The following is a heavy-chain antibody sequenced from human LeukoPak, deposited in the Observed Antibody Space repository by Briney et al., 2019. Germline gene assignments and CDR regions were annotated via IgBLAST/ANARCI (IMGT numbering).Heavy chain of an antibody. CDR1: GFTFDGYT. CDR3: ARAEASVTAFDF. V-gene: IGHV3-21*01. J-gene: IGHJ4*02. D-gene: IGHD2-21*02. Sequence: GGSLRLSCAASGFTFDGYTMNWVRQAPGKGLEWVASIRSRSDYIYYADSVRSQLTVSRENAKNSLSLQMNTLRAEDTATYYSARAEASVTAFDFWGQATLVTVS. CDR2: IRSRSDYI.